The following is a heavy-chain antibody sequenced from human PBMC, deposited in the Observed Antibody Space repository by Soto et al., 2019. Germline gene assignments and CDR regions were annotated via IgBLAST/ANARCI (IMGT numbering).Heavy chain of an antibody. J-gene: IGHJ6*02. Sequence: TLSLTCAVYGGSFSGYYWSWIRQPPGKGLEWIGEINHSESTKYNPSLKSRVTISGDTSKNQFSLKLSSVTAADTAVYYCARDMGTYYYAMDVWGQGTTVTVSS. D-gene: IGHD1-1*01. CDR3: ARDMGTYYYAMDV. CDR1: GGSFSGYY. V-gene: IGHV4-34*01. CDR2: INHSEST.